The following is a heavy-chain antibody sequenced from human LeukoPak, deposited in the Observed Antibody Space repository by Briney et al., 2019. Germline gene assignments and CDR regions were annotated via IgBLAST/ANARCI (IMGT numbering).Heavy chain of an antibody. D-gene: IGHD6-13*01. V-gene: IGHV4-39*01. CDR3: ARGIAAADDFDAFDI. CDR2: IYYSGST. Sequence: SETLSLTCTVSGGSISSGDYYWGWIRQPPGKGLEWIGSIYYSGSTYYNPSLKSRVTISVDTSKNQFSLKLSSVTAADTAVYYCARGIAAADDFDAFDIWGQGTMVTVSS. CDR1: GGSISSGDYY. J-gene: IGHJ3*02.